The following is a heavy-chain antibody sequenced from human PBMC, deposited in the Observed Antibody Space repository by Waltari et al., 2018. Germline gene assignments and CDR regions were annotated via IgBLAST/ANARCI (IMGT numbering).Heavy chain of an antibody. J-gene: IGHJ4*02. D-gene: IGHD6-6*01. CDR3: AKNSIRSIAARPDY. V-gene: IGHV3-33*06. CDR2: IWYDGSNK. CDR1: GFTFSSYA. Sequence: VQLVASGGGGVQPGRSLGPPCAAPGFTFSSYALPWARQAPGTGLEWGAVIWYDGSNKYYADSVKGRFTISRDNSKNTLYLQMNSLRAEDTAVYYCAKNSIRSIAARPDYWGQGTLVTVSS.